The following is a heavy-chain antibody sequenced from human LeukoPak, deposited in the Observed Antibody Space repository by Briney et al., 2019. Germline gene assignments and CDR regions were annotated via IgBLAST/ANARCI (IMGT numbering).Heavy chain of an antibody. V-gene: IGHV4-59*12. CDR1: GGSISSYY. Sequence: PSETLSLTCTVSGGSISSYYWSWIRQPPGKGLEWIGYIYYSGSTNYNPSLKSRVTISVDTSKNQFSLKLSSVTAADTAVYYCARTGIAARPKRAYYFDYWGQGTLVTVSS. J-gene: IGHJ4*02. CDR3: ARTGIAARPKRAYYFDY. CDR2: IYYSGST. D-gene: IGHD6-6*01.